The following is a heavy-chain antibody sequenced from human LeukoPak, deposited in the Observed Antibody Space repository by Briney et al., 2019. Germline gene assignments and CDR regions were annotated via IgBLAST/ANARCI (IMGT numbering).Heavy chain of an antibody. V-gene: IGHV4-39*02. CDR1: GGSISSSSYY. D-gene: IGHD2-2*02. CDR2: IYYSGST. Sequence: SETLSLTCTVSGGSISSSSYYWGWIRQPPGKGLEWIGSIYYSGSTYYNPSLKSRVTISVDTSKNQFSLKLSSVTAADTAVYYCAKDLRYQLLYRFDYWGQGTLVTVSS. CDR3: AKDLRYQLLYRFDY. J-gene: IGHJ4*02.